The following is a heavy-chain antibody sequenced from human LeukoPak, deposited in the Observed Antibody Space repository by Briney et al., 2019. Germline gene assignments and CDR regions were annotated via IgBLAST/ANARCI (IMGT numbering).Heavy chain of an antibody. D-gene: IGHD3-10*01. CDR1: GYTFTSYG. V-gene: IGHV1-18*04. Sequence: ASVKVSCKASGYTFTSYGISWVRQAPGQGLEWMGWISAYNGNTNYAQKLQGRVTMTTDTSTSTAYMELRGLRSDDTAVYYCARDRYYGSGSDYYFDYWGQGTLVTVSS. CDR2: ISAYNGNT. J-gene: IGHJ4*02. CDR3: ARDRYYGSGSDYYFDY.